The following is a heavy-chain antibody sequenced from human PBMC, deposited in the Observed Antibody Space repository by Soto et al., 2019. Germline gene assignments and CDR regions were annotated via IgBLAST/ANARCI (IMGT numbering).Heavy chain of an antibody. J-gene: IGHJ3*01. V-gene: IGHV1-18*01. CDR3: ASRRGPGAIDAFDV. CDR2: ISINNGKT. CDR1: GCTFIDFG. D-gene: IGHD1-26*01. Sequence: QVQLVQSGIEVRQPRASVKVSCKASGCTFIDFGISWVRQAPGQGLEWMGWISINNGKTNFAQKFQDRVTMTTDTSTSTAYMELRSLNSGDTAVYFCASRRGPGAIDAFDVWGQGTMVTVSS.